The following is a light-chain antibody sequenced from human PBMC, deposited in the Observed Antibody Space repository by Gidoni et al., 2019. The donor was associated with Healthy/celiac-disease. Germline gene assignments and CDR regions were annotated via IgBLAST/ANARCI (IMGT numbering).Light chain of an antibody. V-gene: IGKV4-1*01. Sequence: DIVMTQSPDSLAVSLGERATINCKSSQRVLYSSNNKNYLAWYQQKPGQPPKLLIYWASTRESGVPDRVSGSGSGTDFTLTISSLQAEDVAVYYCQQYYSTPDTFGPGTKVDSK. CDR3: QQYYSTPDT. J-gene: IGKJ3*01. CDR2: WAS. CDR1: QRVLYSSNNKNY.